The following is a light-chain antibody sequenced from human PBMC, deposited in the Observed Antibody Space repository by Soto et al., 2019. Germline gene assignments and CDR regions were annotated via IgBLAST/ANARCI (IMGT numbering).Light chain of an antibody. CDR2: TDN. CDR1: SSNIGINT. Sequence: QSVLTQPPSASGTPGQRVTISCSGSSSNIGINTVNWYQQLPGTAPKVLIYTDNERPSGVPDRFSGSKSGTSASLAISGLKSEDEADYYCAAWDDGLNGWLFGGGTKLTVL. V-gene: IGLV1-44*01. J-gene: IGLJ3*02. CDR3: AAWDDGLNGWL.